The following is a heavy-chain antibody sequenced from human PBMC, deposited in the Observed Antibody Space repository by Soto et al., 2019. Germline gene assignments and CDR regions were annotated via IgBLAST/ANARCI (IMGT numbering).Heavy chain of an antibody. J-gene: IGHJ2*01. D-gene: IGHD3-10*01. CDR3: ARGRGDGYNQDWYFDL. CDR2: INNGGSS. CDR1: GGTFSGYY. V-gene: IGHV4-34*01. Sequence: QVHLQQWGAGLLKPSETLSLTCAVYGGTFSGYYWSWIRQPPGKGLEWIGEINNGGSSNSNPSLKSRVSMSVGTSNNQFSLKLTSVTAAGTAVYYCARGRGDGYNQDWYFDLWGRGTLVTVSS.